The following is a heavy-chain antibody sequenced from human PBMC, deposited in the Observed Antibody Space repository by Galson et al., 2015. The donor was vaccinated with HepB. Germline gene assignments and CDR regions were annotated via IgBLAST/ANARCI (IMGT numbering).Heavy chain of an antibody. D-gene: IGHD3/OR15-3a*01. CDR1: GYTFTGYS. Sequence: SCKASGYTFTGYSLIWVRQAPGQGLAWMGWMNPNSGDTNYAQKFQGRVTMTRDTSISTAYMELSSLKSDDTAVIYCARETAGLSFDTWGQGTLVTVSS. J-gene: IGHJ4*02. CDR2: MNPNSGDT. CDR3: ARETAGLSFDT. V-gene: IGHV1-2*02.